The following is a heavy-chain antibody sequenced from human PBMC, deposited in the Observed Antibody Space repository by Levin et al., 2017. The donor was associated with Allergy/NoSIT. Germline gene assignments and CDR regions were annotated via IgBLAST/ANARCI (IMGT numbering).Heavy chain of an antibody. CDR2: IYYIGST. J-gene: IGHJ6*03. CDR3: TRGGGRGDYVGQYYYYYYMDV. D-gene: IGHD4-17*01. Sequence: SETLSLTCTVSGDSISSYYWSWIRQPPGKGLEWIGYIYYIGSTNYNPSLKSRVTISVDTSKNQFSLKLSSVTAADTDVYYCTRGGGRGDYVGQYYYYYYMDVWGKGTTVTVSS. CDR1: GDSISSYY. V-gene: IGHV4-59*01.